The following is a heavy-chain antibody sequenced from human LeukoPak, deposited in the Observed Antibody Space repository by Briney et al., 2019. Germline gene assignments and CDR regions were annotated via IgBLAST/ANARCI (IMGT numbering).Heavy chain of an antibody. CDR3: ARGACSSTSCYTGSWFDP. Sequence: SETLSLTCTVSGGSISSYYWSWIRQPPGKGLEWIGYIYYSGSTNYNPSLKSRVTISVDMSKNQFSLKLSSVTAADTAVYYCARGACSSTSCYTGSWFDPWGQGTLVTVSS. V-gene: IGHV4-59*01. CDR1: GGSISSYY. J-gene: IGHJ5*02. D-gene: IGHD2-2*02. CDR2: IYYSGST.